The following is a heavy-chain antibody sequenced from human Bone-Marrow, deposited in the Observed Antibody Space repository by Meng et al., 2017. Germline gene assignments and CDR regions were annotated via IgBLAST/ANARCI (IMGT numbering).Heavy chain of an antibody. CDR2: IYHSGTA. J-gene: IGHJ4*02. V-gene: IGHV4-30-2*01. CDR3: ARESSSGSYYFDY. D-gene: IGHD6-19*01. Sequence: QLQLQESGSGLVKPSQTLSLTCAVSGGSISSDNYPWSWIRQPPGKGLESIGYIYHSGTAYYNPSLESRVTISVDRSKNQFSLKLSSVTAADTAVYYCARESSSGSYYFDYWGQGTLVTVSS. CDR1: GGSISSDNYP.